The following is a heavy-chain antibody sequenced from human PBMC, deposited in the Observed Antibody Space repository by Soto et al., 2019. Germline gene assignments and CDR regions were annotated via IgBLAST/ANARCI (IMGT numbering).Heavy chain of an antibody. V-gene: IGHV3-23*01. D-gene: IGHD3-22*01. CDR1: GFTFNNFG. Sequence: LEGSLRLSFSASGFTFNNFGMSWFRQAPGKGLEWVSAISGSATDTHYGDSVRGRLAVSRDNTNDTLYLHMKSLRAEDTAVYYCAKDLRYDLSGYSDSWGQGILVTVSS. CDR2: ISGSATDT. J-gene: IGHJ4*02. CDR3: AKDLRYDLSGYSDS.